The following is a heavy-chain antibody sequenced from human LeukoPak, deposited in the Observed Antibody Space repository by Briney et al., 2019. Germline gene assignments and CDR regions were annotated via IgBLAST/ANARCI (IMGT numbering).Heavy chain of an antibody. D-gene: IGHD5-18*01. CDR2: INHSGST. CDR1: GGSFSGYY. Sequence: SETLSLTCAVYGGSFSGYYWSWIRQPPGKGLEWIGEINHSGSTNYNPSLKSRVTISVDTSKNQFSLKLSSVTAADTAVYYCARDHLDGVTYWGQGTLVTVSS. CDR3: ARDHLDGVTY. V-gene: IGHV4-34*01. J-gene: IGHJ4*02.